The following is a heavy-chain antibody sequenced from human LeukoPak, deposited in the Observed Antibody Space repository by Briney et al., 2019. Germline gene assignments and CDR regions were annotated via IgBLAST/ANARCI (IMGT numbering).Heavy chain of an antibody. CDR2: IYNSGNT. Sequence: PSETLSLTCNVSGGSISSGGYYWSWIRQHPGKGLEWIGYIYNSGNTSYNPSLKSRVTISVDTSKNQFSLKLSSVTAADTAVYYCARESYYYDSVGYYPYYFDYWGQGTLVTVSS. CDR3: ARESYYYDSVGYYPYYFDY. V-gene: IGHV4-31*03. J-gene: IGHJ4*02. D-gene: IGHD3-22*01. CDR1: GGSISSGGYY.